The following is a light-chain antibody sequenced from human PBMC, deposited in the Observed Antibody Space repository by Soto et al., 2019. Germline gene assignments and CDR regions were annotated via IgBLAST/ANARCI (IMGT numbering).Light chain of an antibody. Sequence: DVVMTQSPLSLPVTLGQPASISCRSNQSLVHSDGIAYFSWFQQRPGRTPRRLIYKVSNRDSGVTATFSGSGSGTDFALKISRVEAEDVGVYYCMQGTHWPITFGQATRLEIK. J-gene: IGKJ5*01. CDR2: KVS. CDR3: MQGTHWPIT. CDR1: QSLVHSDGIAY. V-gene: IGKV2-30*02.